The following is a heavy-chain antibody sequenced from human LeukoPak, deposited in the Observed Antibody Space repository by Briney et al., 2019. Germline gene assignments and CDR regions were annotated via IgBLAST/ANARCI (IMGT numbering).Heavy chain of an antibody. CDR1: GGSIGNYY. J-gene: IGHJ4*02. Sequence: SETLSLTCTVSGGSIGNYYWSWIRQPPGQALEWIGYIYYSGSTSYNPSLKSRVTISVDTSKNQFSLNLSSVTAADTAVYYCAGGYCSRSNCFYGSEYFDFWGQGTLVSVSS. V-gene: IGHV4-59*01. CDR2: IYYSGST. CDR3: AGGYCSRSNCFYGSEYFDF. D-gene: IGHD2-2*01.